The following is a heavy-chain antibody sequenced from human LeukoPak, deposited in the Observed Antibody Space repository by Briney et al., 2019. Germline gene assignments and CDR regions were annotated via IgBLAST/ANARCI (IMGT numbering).Heavy chain of an antibody. V-gene: IGHV4-34*01. CDR3: ARKGSRRTVTTRYYFDY. CDR1: GGSFSGYY. J-gene: IGHJ4*02. CDR2: INHSGST. Sequence: SETLSLTCAVYGGSFSGYYWNWIRQPPGKGLEWIGEINHSGSTNYNPSLKSRVTISVDTSKNQFSLKLSSVTAADTAVYYYARKGSRRTVTTRYYFDYWGQGTLVTVSS. D-gene: IGHD4-17*01.